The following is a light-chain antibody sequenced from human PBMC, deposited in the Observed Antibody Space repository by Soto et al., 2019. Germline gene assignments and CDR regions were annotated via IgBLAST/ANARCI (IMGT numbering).Light chain of an antibody. CDR2: DVS. CDR1: SSDVGGYNY. J-gene: IGLJ3*02. CDR3: CSYEGSFTLV. V-gene: IGLV2-11*01. Sequence: QSALTQPRSVSGSPGQSVTISCTGTSSDVGGYNYVSWYQLHPGGAPKLLIYDVSKRPSGVPDRFSGSKSGNTASLTISGLQAEDETDYYCCSYEGSFTLVFGGGTKVTVL.